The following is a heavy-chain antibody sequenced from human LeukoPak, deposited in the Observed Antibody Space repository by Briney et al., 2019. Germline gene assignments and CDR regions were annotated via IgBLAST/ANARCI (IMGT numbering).Heavy chain of an antibody. V-gene: IGHV4-39*01. CDR1: GSSISSSSYY. CDR3: ASSRYCSSTSCSLGGDAFDI. J-gene: IGHJ3*02. D-gene: IGHD2-2*01. Sequence: KPSETLSLTCTVSGSSISSSSYYWGWIRQPPGKGLGWIGSIYYSGSTYYNPSLKSRVTISVDTSKNQFSLKLSSVTAADTAVYYCASSRYCSSTSCSLGGDAFDIWGQGTMVTVSS. CDR2: IYYSGST.